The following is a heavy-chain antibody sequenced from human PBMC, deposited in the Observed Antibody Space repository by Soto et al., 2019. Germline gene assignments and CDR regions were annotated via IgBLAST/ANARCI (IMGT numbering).Heavy chain of an antibody. J-gene: IGHJ4*02. Sequence: SVPQSHTCTVSGGYIINSDDYWTWNRQPPGKGLEWIGYIYYSGSTNYNPSLKSRVTISVDTSKNQFSLKLSSVTAADTAVYYCATLRRGYSYGLTEFDYWGQGTLVTVFS. CDR2: IYYSGST. D-gene: IGHD5-18*01. CDR1: GGYIINSDDY. V-gene: IGHV4-61*08. CDR3: ATLRRGYSYGLTEFDY.